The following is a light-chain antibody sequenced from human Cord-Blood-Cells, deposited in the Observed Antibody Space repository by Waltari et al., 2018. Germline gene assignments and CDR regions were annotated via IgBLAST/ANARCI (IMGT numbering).Light chain of an antibody. J-gene: IGLJ3*02. V-gene: IGLV2-8*01. CDR3: SSYAGSNNLV. Sequence: QSALTQPTSASGSPGQSVTISCTGTSSDVGGSNYVSWYQQHPGKAPKLMIYEVSKRPSGVPDRFSGSKSGNTASLTVSGLQAEDEADYYCSSYAGSNNLVFGGGTKLTVL. CDR2: EVS. CDR1: SSDVGGSNY.